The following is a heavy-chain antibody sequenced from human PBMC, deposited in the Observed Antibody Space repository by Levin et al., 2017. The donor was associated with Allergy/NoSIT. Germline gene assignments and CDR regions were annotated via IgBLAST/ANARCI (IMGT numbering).Heavy chain of an antibody. Sequence: SPTLSLPCSVSSGSMSNYHWSWLRQSPAEGLEWIGHISNSGNTNYNPSLTSRVTISLDTSKSQISLRLSTVTAADTAVYYCARHVYIDGSPFDHWGQGTLVAVSS. V-gene: IGHV4-59*08. CDR2: ISNSGNT. CDR3: ARHVYIDGSPFDH. CDR1: SGSMSNYH. D-gene: IGHD3-10*01. J-gene: IGHJ4*02.